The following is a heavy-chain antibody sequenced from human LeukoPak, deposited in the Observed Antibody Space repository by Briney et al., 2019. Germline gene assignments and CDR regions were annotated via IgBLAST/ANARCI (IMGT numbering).Heavy chain of an antibody. CDR3: ARDHSYGGKELAY. J-gene: IGHJ4*02. CDR1: GYTFSSYG. V-gene: IGHV1-18*01. CDR2: ISAYNGNT. Sequence: ASVKVSCKASGYTFSSYGMSWVRQAPGQSLEWIGWISAYNGNTNYAQKFQDRVTMTTDTSTSTAYMELRSLRSDDTAVYYCARDHSYGGKELAYWGQGTLVTVSS. D-gene: IGHD4-23*01.